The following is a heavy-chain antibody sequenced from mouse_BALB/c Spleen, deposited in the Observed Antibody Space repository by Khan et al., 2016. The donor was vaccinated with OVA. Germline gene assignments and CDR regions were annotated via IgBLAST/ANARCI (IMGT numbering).Heavy chain of an antibody. J-gene: IGHJ4*01. CDR1: GYTFPTYY. D-gene: IGHD2-4*01. V-gene: IGHV1S56*01. CDR3: ARDDYFVGDAMDY. Sequence: QVQLQQSGPDLVKPGTSVRISCKASGYTFPTYYIHWVKQRPGQGLEWIGWIFPGNVNTKYNEKFKGKATLTADKSSSKANMQLSSLTSEDSAVYFCARDDYFVGDAMDYWGQGSLVTVSS. CDR2: IFPGNVNT.